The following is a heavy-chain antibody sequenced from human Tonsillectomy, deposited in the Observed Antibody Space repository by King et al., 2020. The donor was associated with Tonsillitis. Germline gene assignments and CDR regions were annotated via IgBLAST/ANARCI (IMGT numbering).Heavy chain of an antibody. CDR3: ARDLVSYYGMGV. J-gene: IGHJ6*02. CDR1: GFTFSSYG. D-gene: IGHD3-16*01. V-gene: IGHV3-33*01. CDR2: IWNDGNNK. Sequence: VQLVESGGGVVQPGRSLRLSCAASGFTFSSYGMHWVRQAPGKGLEWVAVIWNDGNNKYYADSVKGRFTISRDNSKNTLYLQMNSLRAEDTAMYYCARDLVSYYGMGVWGQGTTVTVSS.